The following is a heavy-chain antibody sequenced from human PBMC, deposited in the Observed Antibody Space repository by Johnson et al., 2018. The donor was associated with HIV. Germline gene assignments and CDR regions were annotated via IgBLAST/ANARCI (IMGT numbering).Heavy chain of an antibody. V-gene: IGHV3-66*01. D-gene: IGHD5-24*01. Sequence: VQLVESGGGVVQPRRSLRLSCAASGFTFSDYYMSWVRQPPGQGLEWVSTLYSSGNTYYADSVKGRFTISRDSSRNTLYLQIDTLKVEDTALYYCTRSKLQFLAPDAFDLWGQGTMVTVSS. CDR1: GFTFSDYY. J-gene: IGHJ3*01. CDR3: TRSKLQFLAPDAFDL. CDR2: LYSSGNT.